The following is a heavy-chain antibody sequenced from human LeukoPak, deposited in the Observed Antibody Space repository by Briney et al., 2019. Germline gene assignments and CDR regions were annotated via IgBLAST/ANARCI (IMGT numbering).Heavy chain of an antibody. J-gene: IGHJ5*02. CDR2: IRSKANSYAT. V-gene: IGHV3-73*01. Sequence: GGSLRLSCAASGFTFSGSAMHWVRQASGKGLEWVGRIRSKANSYATAYAASVKGRFTISRDDSKNTAYLQMNSLKTEDTAVYYCTSKFLVAANWFDPWGQGTLVTVSS. CDR1: GFTFSGSA. CDR3: TSKFLVAANWFDP. D-gene: IGHD6-6*01.